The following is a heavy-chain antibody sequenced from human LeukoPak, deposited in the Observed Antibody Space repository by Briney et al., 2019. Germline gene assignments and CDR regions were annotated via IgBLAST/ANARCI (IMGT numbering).Heavy chain of an antibody. CDR3: ARCLMSIYDTLKWFDP. CDR2: IYYSGIT. J-gene: IGHJ5*02. Sequence: SETLSLTCTVSGASIISSSYSWGWIRQPPGKGLEWLGSIYYSGITYYNSSLKGRITISVDTSKSQFSLKLGSVTAADTAVYYCARCLMSIYDTLKWFDPWGQGTLVTVSS. D-gene: IGHD3-3*01. V-gene: IGHV4-39*01. CDR1: GASIISSSYS.